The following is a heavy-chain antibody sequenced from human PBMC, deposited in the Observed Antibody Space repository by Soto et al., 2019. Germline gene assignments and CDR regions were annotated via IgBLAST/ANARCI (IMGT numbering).Heavy chain of an antibody. D-gene: IGHD3-10*01. CDR2: IYYSGST. Sequence: SETLSLTCTVSGGSISSSSYYWGWIRQPPGKGLEWIGSIYYSGSTYYNPSLKSRVTISVDTSKNQFSLKLSSVTAADTAVYYCARDSGLYYYGSGSYYLFDYWGQGTLVTVSS. CDR1: GGSISSSSYY. J-gene: IGHJ4*02. CDR3: ARDSGLYYYGSGSYYLFDY. V-gene: IGHV4-39*07.